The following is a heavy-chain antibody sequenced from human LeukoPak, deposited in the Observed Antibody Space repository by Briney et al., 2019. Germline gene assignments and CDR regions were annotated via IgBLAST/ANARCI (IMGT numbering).Heavy chain of an antibody. J-gene: IGHJ4*02. V-gene: IGHV3-11*01. CDR1: GFTFSDYY. CDR2: ISNSGSNI. D-gene: IGHD5-18*01. CDR3: ARSAGTPGYSYGFDS. Sequence: TGGSLRLSCAASGFTFSDYYMIWIRQAPGKGLEWVSYISNSGSNIYYADSVKGRLTIPRDNAKHSLYLQMNSLRAEDTAVYYCARSAGTPGYSYGFDSWGQGTLLTVSS.